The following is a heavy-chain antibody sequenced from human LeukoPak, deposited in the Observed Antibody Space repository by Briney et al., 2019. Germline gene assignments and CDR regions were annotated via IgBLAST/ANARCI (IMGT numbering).Heavy chain of an antibody. CDR1: GFTFSSYT. V-gene: IGHV3-48*04. CDR2: IGTSSTTI. J-gene: IGHJ3*02. CDR3: ARGEDFYDSSGLPYDAFDI. Sequence: GGSLRLSCAASGFTFSSYTMNWVRQPPGKGLEWVSNIGTSSTTIYYADSVKGRFTISRDNARNSLYLQMSSLRAEDTAVYYCARGEDFYDSSGLPYDAFDIWGQGAMVTVSS. D-gene: IGHD3-22*01.